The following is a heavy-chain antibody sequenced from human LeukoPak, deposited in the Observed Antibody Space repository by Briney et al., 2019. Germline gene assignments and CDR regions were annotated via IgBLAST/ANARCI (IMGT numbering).Heavy chain of an antibody. J-gene: IGHJ4*02. CDR1: GFTVSSNY. CDR2: IYSGGST. D-gene: IGHD4/OR15-4a*01. CDR3: ARRATEDYGPHLPLDY. V-gene: IGHV3-53*01. Sequence: GGSLRLSCAASGFTVSSNYMSWVRQAPGKGLEWVSVIYSGGSTYYADSVKGRFTISRDNSKNTLYLQMNSLRAEDTAVYYCARRATEDYGPHLPLDYWGQGTLVTVSS.